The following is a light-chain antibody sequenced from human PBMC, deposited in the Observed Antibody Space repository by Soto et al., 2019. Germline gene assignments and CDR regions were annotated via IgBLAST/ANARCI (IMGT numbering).Light chain of an antibody. V-gene: IGKV3D-15*01. CDR1: ESVSNN. J-gene: IGKJ1*01. CDR3: QQYDDWPWT. Sequence: EIVMTQSPATLSLSPGERATLSCRASESVSNNLAWYQQKAGQAPRLLIYGASNRATGIPDRFSGSGSGTDFTLTISSLQSEDFAVYYCQQYDDWPWTFGHGTKVDIK. CDR2: GAS.